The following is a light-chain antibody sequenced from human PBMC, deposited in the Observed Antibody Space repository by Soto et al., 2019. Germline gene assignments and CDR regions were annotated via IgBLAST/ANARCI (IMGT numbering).Light chain of an antibody. CDR1: SSDVGGYNY. CDR2: DVS. Sequence: QSVLTQPASVSGSPGQSITVTCTRTSSDVGGYNYVSWYQQHPGKAPKVLISDVSNRPSGISNRFSGSKSGNTASLTISGLQAEDEADYYCSSYTSIDTWVFGTGTKVTVL. CDR3: SSYTSIDTWV. V-gene: IGLV2-14*03. J-gene: IGLJ1*01.